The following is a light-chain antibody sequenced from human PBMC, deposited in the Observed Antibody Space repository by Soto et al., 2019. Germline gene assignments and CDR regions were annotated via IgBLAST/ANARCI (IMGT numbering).Light chain of an antibody. Sequence: IQLIQSPSSLSASVGGRFTITCLAIQGINSYLAWYQQKAGKAPKVLIYYASTFQGGVPSRFSGSRSGTDFTLTISSLPPEDFETYYCQQFNSSPLTFGGGTKVDIK. CDR2: YAS. CDR3: QQFNSSPLT. J-gene: IGKJ4*01. CDR1: QGINSY. V-gene: IGKV1-9*01.